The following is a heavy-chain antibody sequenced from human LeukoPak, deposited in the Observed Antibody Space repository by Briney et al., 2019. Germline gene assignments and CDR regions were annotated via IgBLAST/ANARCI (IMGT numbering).Heavy chain of an antibody. V-gene: IGHV3-48*03. CDR2: ISSSGSTI. CDR3: AKDGQRGLDY. Sequence: PGGSLRLSCAASGFTFSSYEMNWVRQAPGKGLEWVSYISSSGSTIYYADSVKGRFTISRDNSKNSLYLQMNSLRTEDTALYYCAKDGQRGLDYWGQGTLVTVSS. CDR1: GFTFSSYE. J-gene: IGHJ4*02.